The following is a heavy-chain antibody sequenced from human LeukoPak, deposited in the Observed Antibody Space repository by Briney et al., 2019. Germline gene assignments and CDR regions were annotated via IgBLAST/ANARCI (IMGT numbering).Heavy chain of an antibody. CDR1: GGSFSGYY. J-gene: IGHJ6*02. D-gene: IGHD1-20*01. V-gene: IGHV4-34*01. CDR3: ARGRLTGRYYYYYGMDV. Sequence: SETLSLTCAVYGGSFSGYYWSWIRQPPGKGLEWIGEINHSGSTNYNPSLKSRVTISVDTSKNQFSRKLSSVTAADTAVYYCARGRLTGRYYYYYGMDVWGQGTTVTVSS. CDR2: INHSGST.